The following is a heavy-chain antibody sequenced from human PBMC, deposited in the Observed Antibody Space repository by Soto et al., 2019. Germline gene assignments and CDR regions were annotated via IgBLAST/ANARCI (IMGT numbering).Heavy chain of an antibody. V-gene: IGHV1-18*01. CDR2: ISAYNGNT. CDR1: GYTFTSYG. J-gene: IGHJ4*02. CDR3: AGVIAAAADFDY. Sequence: QVQLVQSGAEVKKPGASVKVSCKASGYTFTSYGIIWVRQAPGQGLEWMGWISAYNGNTNYAQKLQGRVTMTPDTSTNTANMALRNLRSDDTAVYYCAGVIAAAADFDYWGQGTLVTVSS. D-gene: IGHD6-13*01.